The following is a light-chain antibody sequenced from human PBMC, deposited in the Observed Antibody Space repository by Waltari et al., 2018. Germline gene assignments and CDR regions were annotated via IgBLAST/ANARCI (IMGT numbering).Light chain of an antibody. Sequence: QSALTQPASVSGSPGQSITISCTGSSSDVGGYNYVAWYQQHPGKAPKLMIYDVSTRTSGVSNRCSGSKSGNTASLTISRLQAEDEADYYCSSYTSNSTRVVGTGTKVTVL. CDR1: SSDVGGYNY. J-gene: IGLJ1*01. CDR3: SSYTSNSTRV. CDR2: DVS. V-gene: IGLV2-14*01.